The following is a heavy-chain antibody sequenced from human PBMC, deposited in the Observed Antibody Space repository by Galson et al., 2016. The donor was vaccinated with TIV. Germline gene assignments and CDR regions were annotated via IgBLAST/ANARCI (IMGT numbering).Heavy chain of an antibody. D-gene: IGHD1-1*01. CDR3: ATNWAPDY. CDR2: IKEDGSEK. J-gene: IGHJ4*02. Sequence: SLRLSCAVSRFNFSDYRMSWVRQAPGKGLEWVANIKEDGSEKNYVGSVEGRFAVSRDNGKNSLYLQMNSLGVKDTAVYYCATNWAPDYWGQGTLVTVSS. V-gene: IGHV3-7*01. CDR1: RFNFSDYR.